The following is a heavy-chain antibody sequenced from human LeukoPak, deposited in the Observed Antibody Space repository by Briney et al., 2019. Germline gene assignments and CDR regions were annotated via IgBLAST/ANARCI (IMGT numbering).Heavy chain of an antibody. Sequence: GGSLRLSCAASGFTFSSYDMHWVRQAPGKGLEWVAVISYDGSHKYYADSVKGRFTISRDNSKNTLYLQMNSLRAEDTAVYYCAKTTNYYDSSGYSIGDAFDIWGQGTMVTVSS. V-gene: IGHV3-30*18. CDR3: AKTTNYYDSSGYSIGDAFDI. J-gene: IGHJ3*02. D-gene: IGHD3-22*01. CDR1: GFTFSSYD. CDR2: ISYDGSHK.